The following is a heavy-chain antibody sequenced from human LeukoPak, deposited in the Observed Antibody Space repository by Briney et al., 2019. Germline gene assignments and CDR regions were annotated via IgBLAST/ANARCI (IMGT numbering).Heavy chain of an antibody. CDR3: AKDNFNYGMDV. CDR2: ISWDGGST. CDR1: GFTFDDYA. D-gene: IGHD3-3*01. Sequence: PGGSLRLSCAASGFTFDDYAMHWVRQAPGKGLEWVSLISWDGGSTYYADSVKGRFTISRDNSKNSLYLQMNSLRAEDTTLYYCAKDNFNYGMDVWGQGTTVTVSS. J-gene: IGHJ6*02. V-gene: IGHV3-43D*03.